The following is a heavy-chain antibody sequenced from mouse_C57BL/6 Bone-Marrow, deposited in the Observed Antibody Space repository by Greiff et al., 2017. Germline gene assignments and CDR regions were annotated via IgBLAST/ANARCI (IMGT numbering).Heavy chain of an antibody. V-gene: IGHV3-1*01. J-gene: IGHJ3*01. D-gene: IGHD2-4*01. CDR3: ARGGDYDVFAY. CDR1: GYSITSGYD. Sequence: DVKLVESGPGMVKPSQSLSLTCTVTGYSITSGYDWHWIRHFPGNQLEWMSYISYSGNTNYNPSLKSQISITHDTSKNHFFLKLNSVTTEDTAAYYCARGGDYDVFAYWGQGTLVTVSA. CDR2: ISYSGNT.